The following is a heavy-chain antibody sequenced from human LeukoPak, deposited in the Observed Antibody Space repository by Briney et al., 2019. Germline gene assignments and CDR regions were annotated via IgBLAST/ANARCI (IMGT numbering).Heavy chain of an antibody. Sequence: SETLSLTCTVSGGSIGSSSYYWSWIRQPAGKGLEWIGRIYTSGSTNYNPSLKSRVTMSVDTSKNQFSLKLSSVTAADTAVYYCARDAQLTRVVAATYYYYYYMDVWGKGTTVTVSS. CDR2: IYTSGST. D-gene: IGHD2-15*01. V-gene: IGHV4-61*02. CDR3: ARDAQLTRVVAATYYYYYYMDV. J-gene: IGHJ6*03. CDR1: GGSIGSSSYY.